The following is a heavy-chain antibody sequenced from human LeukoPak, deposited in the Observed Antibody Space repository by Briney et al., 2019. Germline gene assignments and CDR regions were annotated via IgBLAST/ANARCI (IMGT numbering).Heavy chain of an antibody. Sequence: GGSLRLSCAASGLTFSSYGMHWVRQAPGKGLEWVAFIRPDGDNKYYADSVKGRFTISRDNSKNTLYLQMNSLRAEDTAVHYCARARRSGGITLIRGVKDRGWFDSWGQGTLVTVSS. CDR2: IRPDGDNK. CDR1: GLTFSSYG. CDR3: ARARRSGGITLIRGVKDRGWFDS. V-gene: IGHV3-30*02. J-gene: IGHJ5*01. D-gene: IGHD3-10*01.